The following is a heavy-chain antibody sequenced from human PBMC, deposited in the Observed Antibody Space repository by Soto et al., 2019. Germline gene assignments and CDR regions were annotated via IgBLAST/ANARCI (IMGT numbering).Heavy chain of an antibody. CDR1: GYSFTSYW. J-gene: IGHJ3*02. CDR2: IYPGDSDT. V-gene: IGHV5-51*01. D-gene: IGHD2-15*01. CDR3: ATHCISNADGDAFDI. Sequence: RGSLKNSCKGSGYSFTSYWIGCVRQMPGKGLEWMVIIYPGDSDTRYSPSFQGQVTISADKSISTAYLQWSSLKASDNALYYCATHCISNADGDAFDIWGQGTLVTVSS.